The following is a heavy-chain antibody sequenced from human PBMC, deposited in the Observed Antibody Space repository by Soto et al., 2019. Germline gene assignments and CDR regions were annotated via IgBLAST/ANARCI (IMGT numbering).Heavy chain of an antibody. D-gene: IGHD5-12*01. Sequence: GGSLRLSCAASGFTFSGYAMHWVRQAPGKGLEYVSAINSNGGNTYYVNSVKGRFTISRDNSKNTLYLQMGSLRAEDMAVYYCARSRDGYKLFDYWGQGTLVTVPQ. CDR2: INSNGGNT. CDR3: ARSRDGYKLFDY. J-gene: IGHJ4*02. V-gene: IGHV3-64*01. CDR1: GFTFSGYA.